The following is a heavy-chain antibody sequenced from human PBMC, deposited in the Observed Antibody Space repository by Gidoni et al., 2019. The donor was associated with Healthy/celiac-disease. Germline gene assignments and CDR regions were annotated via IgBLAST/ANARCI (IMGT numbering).Heavy chain of an antibody. CDR3: AKDRAAAGSTNYYYYYGMDV. J-gene: IGHJ6*02. CDR2: ISYDGSNK. Sequence: QVQLVESGGGVVQPGRSLRLSCAASGFTFSRYGMHWVRQAPGRGLEWVAVISYDGSNKYYADSVKGRFTISRDNSKNTLYLQMNSLRAEDTAVYYCAKDRAAAGSTNYYYYYGMDVWGQGTTVTVSS. V-gene: IGHV3-30*18. CDR1: GFTFSRYG. D-gene: IGHD6-13*01.